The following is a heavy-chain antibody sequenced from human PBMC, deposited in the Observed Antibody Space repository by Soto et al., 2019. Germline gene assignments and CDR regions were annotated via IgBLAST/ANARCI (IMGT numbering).Heavy chain of an antibody. J-gene: IGHJ4*02. V-gene: IGHV3-30*14. CDR3: ARDGPTPPGDYYDCWSGNPGHFDY. D-gene: IGHD3-3*01. CDR1: GFTFSSYA. Sequence: QVQLVESGGGVVQPGRSLRLSCAASGFTFSSYAMHWVRQAPGKGLERVAVISYDGSNKYYADSVKGRFTISRDNSTNTLYLQINRLRAEDTAVYYCARDGPTPPGDYYDCWSGNPGHFDYWGQGTLVTVSS. CDR2: ISYDGSNK.